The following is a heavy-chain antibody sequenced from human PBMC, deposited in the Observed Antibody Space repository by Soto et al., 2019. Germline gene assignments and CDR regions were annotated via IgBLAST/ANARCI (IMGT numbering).Heavy chain of an antibody. Sequence: SETLSLTCTVSGGSISSYYWSWIRQPPGKGLEWIGYIYYSGSTNYNPSLKSRVTISVDTSKNQFSLKLNSMTAADTAVYYCARHNYGSGSTYFDYWGQGTMVTAPQ. CDR3: ARHNYGSGSTYFDY. D-gene: IGHD3-10*01. CDR1: GGSISSYY. V-gene: IGHV4-59*08. CDR2: IYYSGST. J-gene: IGHJ4*02.